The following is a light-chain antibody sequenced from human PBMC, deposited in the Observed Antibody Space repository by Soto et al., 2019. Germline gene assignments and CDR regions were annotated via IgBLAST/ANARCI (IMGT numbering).Light chain of an antibody. CDR3: QQYGYSRT. CDR2: GSS. CDR1: QTLSSRH. J-gene: IGKJ1*01. Sequence: VLTQSPGTLSLSPGESATLSCRASQTLSSRHLAWYQQKPGQAPRLLIYGSSSRATDIPDRFSGSGSGTYFTLTISTLEPEDFAIYYCQQYGYSRTFGQGTKVEIK. V-gene: IGKV3-20*01.